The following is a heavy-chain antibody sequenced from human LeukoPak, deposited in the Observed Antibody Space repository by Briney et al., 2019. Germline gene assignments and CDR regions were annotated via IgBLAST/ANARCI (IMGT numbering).Heavy chain of an antibody. V-gene: IGHV3-23*01. Sequence: PGGSLRLSCAASGFTFSNYAMNWVRQAPGKGLEWVSTISGSGGSTYYADSVKGRFTISRDNSKNTLYLQMNSLRAEDTAVYYCAKLGYSSGSTGGYWGQGTLVTVSS. CDR3: AKLGYSSGSTGGY. D-gene: IGHD6-19*01. CDR2: ISGSGGST. CDR1: GFTFSNYA. J-gene: IGHJ4*02.